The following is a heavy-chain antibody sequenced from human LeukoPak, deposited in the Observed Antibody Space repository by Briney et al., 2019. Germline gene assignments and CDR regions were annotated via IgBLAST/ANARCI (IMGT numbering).Heavy chain of an antibody. D-gene: IGHD3-10*01. V-gene: IGHV3-23*01. Sequence: GGSLRLSCAASGFTFSSSDMVWVRQAPGEGLDWVSAISTDGVGTVHADSVKGRFTISRDNSKDTLSLQMNTLRAEDTAVYYCAKSRGNWYFDLWGRGTLVTVSS. CDR1: GFTFSSSD. CDR2: ISTDGVGT. J-gene: IGHJ2*01. CDR3: AKSRGNWYFDL.